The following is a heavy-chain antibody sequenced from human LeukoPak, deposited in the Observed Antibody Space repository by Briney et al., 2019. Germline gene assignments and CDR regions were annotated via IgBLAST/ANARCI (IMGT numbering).Heavy chain of an antibody. V-gene: IGHV3-7*01. J-gene: IGHJ5*02. Sequence: GGSLRLSCAASGFTFDDYDMSWVRQVPGKGLEWVANIKQDGSENFYVDSVKGRFTISRDNAKNSLYLQMNSLRAEDTAVYYCARDSTGYGYEEWSWGQGTLVTVSS. CDR2: IKQDGSEN. CDR1: GFTFDDYD. CDR3: ARDSTGYGYEEWS. D-gene: IGHD5-18*01.